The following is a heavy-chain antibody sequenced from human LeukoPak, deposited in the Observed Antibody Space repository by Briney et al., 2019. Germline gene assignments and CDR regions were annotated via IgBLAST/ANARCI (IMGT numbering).Heavy chain of an antibody. V-gene: IGHV4-39*01. Sequence: SETLSLTCTVSGGSISSYYWGWVRQPPGKGLEWIGSIRYTHTGSTYYNPSLKSRVTISGDTSKNQFSLKLTSVTAADTAVYYCSRRPTTMNAFDIWGQGTMVTVSS. D-gene: IGHD3-22*01. CDR1: GGSISSYY. J-gene: IGHJ3*02. CDR2: IRYTHTGST. CDR3: SRRPTTMNAFDI.